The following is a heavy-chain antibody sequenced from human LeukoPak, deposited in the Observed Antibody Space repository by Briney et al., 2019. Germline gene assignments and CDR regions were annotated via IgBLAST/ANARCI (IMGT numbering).Heavy chain of an antibody. CDR3: ARGGANREAFDI. D-gene: IGHD1-14*01. CDR1: GYTFTAYY. J-gene: IGHJ3*02. V-gene: IGHV1-2*02. CDR2: LNPNSGGA. Sequence: GASVKVSCKASGYTFTAYYVHWVRQAPGQGLEWMGWLNPNSGGANYAQKFQGRVTMTTDTSISTGYMQLSSLRSDDTALYYCARGGANREAFDIWGQGTLVTISS.